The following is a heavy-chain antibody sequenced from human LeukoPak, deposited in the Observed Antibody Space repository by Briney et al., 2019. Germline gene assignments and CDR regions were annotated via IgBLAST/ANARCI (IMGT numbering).Heavy chain of an antibody. D-gene: IGHD6-6*01. CDR3: ARDLEDSSCEGY. Sequence: PSETLSLTCTVSGGSISSGSYYWRWIRQPAGKGLEWIGRIYTSGSTNYNPSLKSRVTISVDTSKNQFSLKLSSVTAADTAVYYCARDLEDSSCEGYWGQGTLVTVSS. J-gene: IGHJ4*02. CDR2: IYTSGST. CDR1: GGSISSGSYY. V-gene: IGHV4-61*02.